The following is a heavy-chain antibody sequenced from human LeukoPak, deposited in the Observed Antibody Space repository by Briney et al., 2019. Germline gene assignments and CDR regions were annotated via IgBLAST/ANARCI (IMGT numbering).Heavy chain of an antibody. D-gene: IGHD5-24*01. CDR1: GGSISTYSYY. Sequence: PSETLSLTCTVSGGSISTYSYYWGWIRQPPGKGLEWIGSMYYSGNTHYNPSLKSRVTMSADTSKKQFSLNLSSVTAADTAVYYCVRQIERDGYDYWGQGTLVTVSS. V-gene: IGHV4-39*01. CDR3: VRQIERDGYDY. CDR2: MYYSGNT. J-gene: IGHJ4*02.